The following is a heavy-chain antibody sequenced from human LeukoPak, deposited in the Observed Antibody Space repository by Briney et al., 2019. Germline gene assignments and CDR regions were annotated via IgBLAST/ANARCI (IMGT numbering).Heavy chain of an antibody. CDR3: FGYCSSRTCEANY. D-gene: IGHD2-2*03. CDR2: INPNSGDT. CDR1: GYTFIAYH. J-gene: IGHJ4*02. Sequence: ASVKVSCKASGYTFIAYHMHWVRQAPGQGLEWMGWINPNSGDTNYAQNFRGRVTVTRDTSTSTAYMELSRLRPDDTAVYYCFGYCSSRTCEANYWGQGTLITVSS. V-gene: IGHV1-2*02.